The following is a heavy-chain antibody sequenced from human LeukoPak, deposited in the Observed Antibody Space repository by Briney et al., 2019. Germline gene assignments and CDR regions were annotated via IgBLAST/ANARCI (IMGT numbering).Heavy chain of an antibody. CDR3: ARESRRGYIYG. CDR2: IFHGEIP. V-gene: IGHV4-59*01. Sequence: SETLSLTCTVSGGSISSYYWSWVRQPPGKGLEWIGYIFHGEIPNYNPSLKSRVTISVDTSKSQFSLGVRSVTAADTAMYYCARESRRGYIYGWGQGTLVTVSS. CDR1: GGSISSYY. J-gene: IGHJ4*02. D-gene: IGHD5-18*01.